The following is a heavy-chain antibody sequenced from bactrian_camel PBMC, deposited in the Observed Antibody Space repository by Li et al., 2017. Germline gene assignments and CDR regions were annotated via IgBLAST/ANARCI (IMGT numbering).Heavy chain of an antibody. V-gene: IGHV3S53*01. D-gene: IGHD1*01. Sequence: HVQLVESGGGSVQAGGSLRLSCAHSGYPSSRHCMGWFRQAPGKEREGVAVIDSDGSTSYAESVKGRFTISKDRSKNTLYLQMNNLKPEDTAMYYCAADKTPREVRTIYSLAGNIGRLVTSARGPRSPSP. J-gene: IGHJ6*01. CDR2: IDSDGST. CDR1: GYPSSRHC. CDR3: AADKTPREVRTIYSLAGNIGRLVT.